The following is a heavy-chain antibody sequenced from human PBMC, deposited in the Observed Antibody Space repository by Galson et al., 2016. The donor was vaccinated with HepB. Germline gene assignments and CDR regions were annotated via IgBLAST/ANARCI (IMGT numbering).Heavy chain of an antibody. J-gene: IGHJ4*02. Sequence: SETLSLTCTVSGGSISTYYWNWIRQPPGKGLEWIGYIYYSGSTNYNPSLKSRVTLSVDTSKNQFSLKLSSVTAADTAVCFCARGDSTGWYRFDSWGQGTLVTVSS. CDR2: IYYSGST. CDR3: ARGDSTGWYRFDS. D-gene: IGHD6-19*01. V-gene: IGHV4-59*01. CDR1: GGSISTYY.